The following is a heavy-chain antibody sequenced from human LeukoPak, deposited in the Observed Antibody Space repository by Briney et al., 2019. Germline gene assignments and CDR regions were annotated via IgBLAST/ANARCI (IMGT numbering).Heavy chain of an antibody. V-gene: IGHV3-74*01. CDR2: INNDESHT. CDR3: ARDQSSSWYVAWFDP. J-gene: IGHJ5*02. D-gene: IGHD6-13*01. CDR1: GFTFSRYW. Sequence: PGGSLRLSCAASGFTFSRYWMHWVRQAPGKGLGWVSRINNDESHTTYADSVKGRFTISRDNAKNTLYLQMNSLRVEDTAVYYCARDQSSSWYVAWFDPWGQGTLVTVSS.